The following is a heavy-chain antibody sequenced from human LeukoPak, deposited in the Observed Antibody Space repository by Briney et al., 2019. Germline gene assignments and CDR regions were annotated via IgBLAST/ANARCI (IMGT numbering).Heavy chain of an antibody. V-gene: IGHV4-59*01. D-gene: IGHD5-18*01. CDR2: IYYSGST. CDR1: GGSISSYY. J-gene: IGHJ4*02. CDR3: ARETAMASFDY. Sequence: SETLSLTCTVSGGSISSYYWSWIRQPPGKGLEWIGCIYYSGSTNYNPSLKSRVTISVDTSKNQFSLKLSSVTAADTAVYYCARETAMASFDYWGQGTLVTVFS.